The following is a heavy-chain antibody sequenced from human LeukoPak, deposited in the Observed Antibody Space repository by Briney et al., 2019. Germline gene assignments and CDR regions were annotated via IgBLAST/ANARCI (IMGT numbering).Heavy chain of an antibody. CDR2: LNPNSGNA. J-gene: IGHJ6*03. Sequence: ASVKVSCKASGYTFTTYDINWVRQATGQGLEWMGWLNPNSGNAGYAQKFQGRVTITRNTSINTAYMELSSLRSEDTAVYYCARVSGSSGWLYYYYYYMDVWGKGTTVTVSS. D-gene: IGHD6-19*01. V-gene: IGHV1-8*03. CDR1: GYTFTTYD. CDR3: ARVSGSSGWLYYYYYYMDV.